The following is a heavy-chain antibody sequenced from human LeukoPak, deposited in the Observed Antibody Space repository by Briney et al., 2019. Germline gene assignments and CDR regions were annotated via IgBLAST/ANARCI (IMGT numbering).Heavy chain of an antibody. D-gene: IGHD3-10*01. V-gene: IGHV4-59*01. CDR1: GGSISNYF. CDR3: ARPSRSISTAGAFDI. Sequence: PSETLSLTCTVSGGSISNYFWSWIRQPPGKGLEWIGYIYYTGSTNYNPSLKSRVTISVGTSKNQFSLKLSSVTAADTAVYYCARPSRSISTAGAFDIWGQGTMVTDSS. CDR2: IYYTGST. J-gene: IGHJ3*02.